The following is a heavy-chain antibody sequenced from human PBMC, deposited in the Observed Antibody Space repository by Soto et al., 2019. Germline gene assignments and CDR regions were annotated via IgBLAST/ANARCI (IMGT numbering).Heavy chain of an antibody. V-gene: IGHV3-11*01. CDR1: GFTFSDYY. CDR3: ASLRYGYSGYDGKYYFDY. J-gene: IGHJ4*02. D-gene: IGHD5-12*01. Sequence: GGSLRLSCAASGFTFSDYYMSWIRQAPGKGLEWVSYISSSGSTIYYADSVKGRFTISRDNAKNSLYLQMNSLRAEDTAVYYCASLRYGYSGYDGKYYFDYWGQGTLVTVSS. CDR2: ISSSGSTI.